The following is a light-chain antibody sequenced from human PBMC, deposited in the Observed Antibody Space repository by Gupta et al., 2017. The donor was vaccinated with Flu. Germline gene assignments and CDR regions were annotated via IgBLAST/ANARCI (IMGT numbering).Light chain of an antibody. CDR3: QKYNSAPPFT. Sequence: DRVTSTCRASQGISNYLAWYQQKPGKVPKLLIYAASTLQSGVPSRFSGSGSGTDFTLTISSLQPEDVATYYCQKYNSAPPFTFGPGTKVDIK. V-gene: IGKV1-27*01. CDR1: QGISNY. CDR2: AAS. J-gene: IGKJ3*01.